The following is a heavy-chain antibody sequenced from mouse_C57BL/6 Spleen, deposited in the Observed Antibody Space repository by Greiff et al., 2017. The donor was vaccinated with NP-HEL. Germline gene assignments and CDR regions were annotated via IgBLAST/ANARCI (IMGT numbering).Heavy chain of an antibody. CDR1: GFSLSTSGMG. CDR2: IYWDDDK. V-gene: IGHV8-12*01. CDR3: ARREEDEGGAWFAY. Sequence: QVTLKVCGPGILQSSQTLSLTCSFSGFSLSTSGMGVSWIRQPSGKGLEWLAHIYWDDDKRYHPSLKSRLTICKDTSRNQVFIKITRVDTADTATDSGARREEDEGGAWFAYWGKGSVVTVS. J-gene: IGHJ3*01.